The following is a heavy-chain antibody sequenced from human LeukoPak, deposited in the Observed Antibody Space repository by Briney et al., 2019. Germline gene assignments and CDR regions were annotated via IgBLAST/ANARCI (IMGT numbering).Heavy chain of an antibody. CDR3: ARNQLLSGWFDP. D-gene: IGHD2-2*01. Sequence: PSETLSLTCTVSGGSISSGSYYWGWIRQPPGKGLEWIGSIYYSGSTYYNPSLKSRVTISVDTSKNQFSLKLSSVTTADTAVYYCARNQLLSGWFDPWGQGTLVTVSS. CDR2: IYYSGST. CDR1: GGSISSGSYY. J-gene: IGHJ5*02. V-gene: IGHV4-39*01.